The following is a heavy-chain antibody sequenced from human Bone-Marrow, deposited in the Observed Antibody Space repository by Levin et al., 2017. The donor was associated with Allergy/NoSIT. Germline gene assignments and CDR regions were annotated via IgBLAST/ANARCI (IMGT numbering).Heavy chain of an antibody. Sequence: SETLSLTCAVSGGYVSGYYWSWIRQPPGERLEWIGEIYPTGSSNYNPSLETRVTLSIDTSKDQFTLRLTSVTAAAPAVYFCAMRLAARAFGSWGQGTLLIVSS. D-gene: IGHD6-6*01. CDR1: GGYVSGYY. CDR2: IYPTGSS. J-gene: IGHJ4*02. CDR3: AMRLAARAFGS. V-gene: IGHV4-34*01.